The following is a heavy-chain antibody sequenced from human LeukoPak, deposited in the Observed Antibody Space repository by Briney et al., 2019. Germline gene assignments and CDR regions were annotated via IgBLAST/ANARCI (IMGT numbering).Heavy chain of an antibody. J-gene: IGHJ6*03. Sequence: GASVKVSCKTSGYTFTGYYMHWVRQAPGQGPEWMGWINPNSGGTSYALKFQGRVTMTRDMSTSTVYMELSSLRSEDTAVYYCARAGILTGYYAQVSRYYYMDVWGKGTTVTVSS. CDR3: ARAGILTGYYAQVSRYYYMDV. CDR1: GYTFTGYY. D-gene: IGHD3-9*01. V-gene: IGHV1-2*02. CDR2: INPNSGGT.